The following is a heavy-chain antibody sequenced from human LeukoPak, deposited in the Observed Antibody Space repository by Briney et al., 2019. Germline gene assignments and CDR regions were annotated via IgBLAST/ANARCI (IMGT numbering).Heavy chain of an antibody. CDR2: IIPIFGTA. J-gene: IGHJ6*03. CDR1: GGTFSSYA. D-gene: IGHD1-26*01. CDR3: ARMFYSGSPHPYYYYYYMDV. Sequence: SVKVSCKASGGTFSSYAISWVRQAPGQGLEWMGGIIPIFGTANYAQKFQGRVTITADESTSTAYMELSSLRSEDTAVYYCARMFYSGSPHPYYYYYYMDVWGKGTTVTISS. V-gene: IGHV1-69*13.